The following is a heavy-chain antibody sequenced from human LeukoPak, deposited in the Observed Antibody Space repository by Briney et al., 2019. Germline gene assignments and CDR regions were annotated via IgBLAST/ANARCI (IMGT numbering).Heavy chain of an antibody. V-gene: IGHV3-30-3*01. CDR2: ISYDGSNK. CDR3: ANFACCHYDSESGY. CDR1: GFTFSSYA. Sequence: PGGSLRLSCAASGFTFSSYAMHRVRQAPGKGLEWVAVISYDGSNKYYADSVKGRFTISRDNSKNTLYLQMDNLGAEDTAVYYCANFACCHYDSESGYWGQGTLVTVSS. D-gene: IGHD3-22*01. J-gene: IGHJ4*02.